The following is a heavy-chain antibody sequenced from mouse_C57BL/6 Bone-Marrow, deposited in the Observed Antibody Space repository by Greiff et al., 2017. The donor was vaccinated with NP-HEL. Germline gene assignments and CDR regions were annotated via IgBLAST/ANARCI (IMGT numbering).Heavy chain of an antibody. D-gene: IGHD1-1*01. CDR3: ARWNYYGSSPYWYFDV. CDR2: IYPRSGNT. Sequence: VQLQQSGAELARPGASVKLSCKASGYTFTSYGISWVKQRTGQGLEWIGEIYPRSGNTYYNEKFKGKATLTADKSSSTAYMELRSRTSEDSAVYFCARWNYYGSSPYWYFDVWGTGTTVTVSS. V-gene: IGHV1-81*01. J-gene: IGHJ1*03. CDR1: GYTFTSYG.